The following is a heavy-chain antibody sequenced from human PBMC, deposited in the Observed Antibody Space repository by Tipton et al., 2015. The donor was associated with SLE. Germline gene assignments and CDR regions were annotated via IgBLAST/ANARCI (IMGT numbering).Heavy chain of an antibody. CDR1: GYSISSGYY. J-gene: IGHJ3*02. CDR2: IYHSGST. CDR3: ARESSRGAFDI. Sequence: TLSLTCAVSGYSISSGYYWGWIRQPPGKGLEWIGSIYHSGSTYYNPSLKSRVTISVDTSKNQFSLKLSSVTAADTAVYYCARESSRGAFDIWGQGTMVTVSS. V-gene: IGHV4-38-2*02. D-gene: IGHD6-13*01.